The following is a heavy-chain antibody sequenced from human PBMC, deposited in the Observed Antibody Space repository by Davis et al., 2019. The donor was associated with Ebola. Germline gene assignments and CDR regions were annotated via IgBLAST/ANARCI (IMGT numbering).Heavy chain of an antibody. V-gene: IGHV3-30-3*01. J-gene: IGHJ6*02. CDR3: AKALGSGTYNAVDV. D-gene: IGHD2-15*01. CDR1: GFTFSSYA. CDR2: ISYDGSNK. Sequence: GESLKISCAASGFTFSSYAMHWVRQAPGKGLEWVAVISYDGSNKYYADSVKGRFTISRDNSENTLYLQMNSLRADDTAVYYCAKALGSGTYNAVDVWGQGTTVTVSS.